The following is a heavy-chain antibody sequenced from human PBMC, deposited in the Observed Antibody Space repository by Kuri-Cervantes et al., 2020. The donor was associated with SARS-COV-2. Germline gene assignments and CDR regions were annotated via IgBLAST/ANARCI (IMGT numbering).Heavy chain of an antibody. CDR2: INAYNGNT. D-gene: IGHD1-7*01. CDR3: AKDYEAYNWNYDSYFDY. V-gene: IGHV1-18*01. Sequence: ASVKVSCKASSYTFSSYGITWVRQAPGQGLEWMGWINAYNGNTNYAQKLQGRVTMTTDTSTSTAYMELRSLRSDDTAVYYCAKDYEAYNWNYDSYFDYWGQGTLVTVSS. CDR1: SYTFSSYG. J-gene: IGHJ4*02.